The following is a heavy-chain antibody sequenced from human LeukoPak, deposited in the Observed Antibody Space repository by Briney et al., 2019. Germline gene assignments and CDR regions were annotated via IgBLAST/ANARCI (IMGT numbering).Heavy chain of an antibody. CDR2: INPNSGGT. CDR3: AIAIKDSYGFG. CDR1: GYTFTGYY. Sequence: AAVKVSCKASGYTFTGYYMHWVRQAPGQGLEWMGRINPNSGGTNYAQKFQGRVTMTRDTSISTAYMELSRLRSDDTAVYYCAIAIKDSYGFGWGQGTLVTVSS. D-gene: IGHD5-18*01. V-gene: IGHV1-2*06. J-gene: IGHJ4*02.